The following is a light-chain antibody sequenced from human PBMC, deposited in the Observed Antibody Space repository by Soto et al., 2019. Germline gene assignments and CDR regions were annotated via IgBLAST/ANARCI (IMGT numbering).Light chain of an antibody. V-gene: IGLV1-44*01. Sequence: QSVLTQPPSASGTPGQRVTISCSGSTSNIGSKTVSWYQQLPGSAPKLLIYTNNQRPSGVPDRFSGSKSGTSASLAISGLQSEDEADYYCAAWDDSLKGWVFGGGTKLTVL. CDR2: TNN. J-gene: IGLJ3*02. CDR3: AAWDDSLKGWV. CDR1: TSNIGSKT.